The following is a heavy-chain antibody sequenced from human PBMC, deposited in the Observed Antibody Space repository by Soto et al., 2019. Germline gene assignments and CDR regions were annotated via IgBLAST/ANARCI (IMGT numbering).Heavy chain of an antibody. V-gene: IGHV4-39*01. J-gene: IGHJ4*02. CDR3: ARYVNYYDSSGYFPFDY. CDR1: GGSISSSSYY. CDR2: IYYSGST. D-gene: IGHD3-22*01. Sequence: SETLSLTCTVSGGSISSSSYYWGWIRQPPGKGLEWIGSIYYSGSTYYNPSLKSRVTISVDTSKNQFSLKLSSVTAADTAVYYCARYVNYYDSSGYFPFDYWGQGTLVTVSS.